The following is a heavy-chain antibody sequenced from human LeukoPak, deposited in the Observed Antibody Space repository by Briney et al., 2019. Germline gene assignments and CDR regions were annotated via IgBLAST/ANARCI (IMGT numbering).Heavy chain of an antibody. CDR1: GYTFTGYY. V-gene: IGHV1-2*02. CDR3: ARYYCGGGSCHYFDY. CDR2: INPNSGGT. D-gene: IGHD2-15*01. Sequence: GASVKVSCKASGYTFTGYYMHWVRQAPGQGLEWMGGINPNSGGTNYAQKSQGRVTMTRDTSISTAYMELNRLRSDDTAVYYCARYYCGGGSCHYFDYWGQGTLVTASS. J-gene: IGHJ4*02.